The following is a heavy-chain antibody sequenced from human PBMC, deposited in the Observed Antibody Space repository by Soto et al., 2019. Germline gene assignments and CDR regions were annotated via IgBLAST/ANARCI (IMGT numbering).Heavy chain of an antibody. CDR3: VRLELGIGRDY. V-gene: IGHV3-53*02. CDR2: IYSGGST. Sequence: EVQLVETGGGLIQPGGSLRLSCAVSGFTVSNNYMSWVRQAPGKGLERVSDIYSGGSTYYADSVKGRFTISRDNSKNTVYLQMNSLRAEDTAVYYCVRLELGIGRDYWGLGTLVTVSS. CDR1: GFTVSNNY. J-gene: IGHJ4*02. D-gene: IGHD1-26*01.